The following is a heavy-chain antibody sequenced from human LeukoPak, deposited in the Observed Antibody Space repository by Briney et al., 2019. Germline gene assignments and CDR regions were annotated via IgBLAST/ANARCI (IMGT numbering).Heavy chain of an antibody. Sequence: ASVKVSCKASGYTFTSYYMHWVRQAPGQGLEWMGIINPSGGSTSYAQKFQGRVTMTRDTSTSTVYMELSSLRSEDTAVYYCARGPLSWAGYSSGTYYGMDVWGQGTTVTVSS. D-gene: IGHD5-18*01. CDR2: INPSGGST. J-gene: IGHJ6*02. V-gene: IGHV1-46*01. CDR1: GYTFTSYY. CDR3: ARGPLSWAGYSSGTYYGMDV.